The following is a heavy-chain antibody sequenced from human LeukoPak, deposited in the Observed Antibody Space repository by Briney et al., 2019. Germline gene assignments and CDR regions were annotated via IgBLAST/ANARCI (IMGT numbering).Heavy chain of an antibody. CDR1: GYTFTSFD. CDR3: ARVKRLPTVWFDP. V-gene: IGHV1-8*01. D-gene: IGHD6-25*01. CDR2: MNPNINKA. J-gene: IGHJ5*02. Sequence: ASVNVSCMASGYTFTSFDSNWVRQATGRGLEWMGWMNPNINKAGYAQKFQGRVTLTMNTFISTAYMELSGLTSEDTAVYYCARVKRLPTVWFDPWGQGTLVTVSS.